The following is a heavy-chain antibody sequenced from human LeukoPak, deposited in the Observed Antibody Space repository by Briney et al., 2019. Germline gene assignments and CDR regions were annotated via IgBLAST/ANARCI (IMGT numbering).Heavy chain of an antibody. CDR3: AKDRRRLDTAMVFWFDP. CDR1: GFTFSSYA. D-gene: IGHD5-18*01. Sequence: GGSLRLSCAASGFTFSSYAMSWVGPAPPKGLEWVSASNGSVGSTYYAESVTGPFTISRDNSKNTLYLQMNSLRAEDTAVYYCAKDRRRLDTAMVFWFDPWGQGTLVTVSS. J-gene: IGHJ5*02. CDR2: SNGSVGST. V-gene: IGHV3-23*01.